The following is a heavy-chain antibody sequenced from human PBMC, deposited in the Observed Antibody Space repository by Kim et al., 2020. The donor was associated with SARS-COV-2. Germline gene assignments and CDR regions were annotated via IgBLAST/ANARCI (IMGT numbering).Heavy chain of an antibody. CDR3: ARGVAADL. D-gene: IGHD6-13*01. CDR1: GFSFSDHW. V-gene: IGHV3-7*01. CDR2: IKYDGSQN. Sequence: GGSLRLSCVASGFSFSDHWMTWVRQAPGKGLEWVANIKYDGSQNYYLDSVKGRFTVSRDNAKNSLILQMNSLRVEDTSVYYCARGVAADLWGQGTLVTVSS. J-gene: IGHJ4*02.